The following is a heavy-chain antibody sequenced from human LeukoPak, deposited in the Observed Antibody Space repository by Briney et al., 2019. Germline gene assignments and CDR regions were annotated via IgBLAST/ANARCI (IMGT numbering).Heavy chain of an antibody. J-gene: IGHJ4*02. CDR1: GFAFDDYA. Sequence: GGSLRLSCAASGFAFDDYAMHWVRQAPGKGLECVSLISWDGDSTYYSDSVKGRSTISRDNNKNSLYLQMNSLRTEDTALYYCATAPYDSIGIFDYWGQGTLVTVSS. CDR2: ISWDGDST. V-gene: IGHV3-43D*03. CDR3: ATAPYDSIGIFDY. D-gene: IGHD3-22*01.